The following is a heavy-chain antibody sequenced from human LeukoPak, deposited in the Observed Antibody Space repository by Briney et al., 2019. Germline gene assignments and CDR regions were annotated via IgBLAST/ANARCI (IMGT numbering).Heavy chain of an antibody. J-gene: IGHJ4*02. CDR2: IYSDGST. CDR1: GFTVSDNY. CDR3: ARDGIVGATTFDY. V-gene: IGHV3-53*01. D-gene: IGHD1-26*01. Sequence: GGSLRLSCAASGFTVSDNYISWVRQAPGKGLEWVSVIYSDGSTYYADSVKGRFTFSRDISKNTLYLQMNSMRAEDTAVYYCARDGIVGATTFDYWGQGTLVTVSS.